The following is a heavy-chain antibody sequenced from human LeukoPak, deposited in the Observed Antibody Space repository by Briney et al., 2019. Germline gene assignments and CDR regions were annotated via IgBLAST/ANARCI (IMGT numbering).Heavy chain of an antibody. D-gene: IGHD3-10*01. Sequence: GGSLRVSCAGSGCTFSNYAMSWVRQAPGKGLEWVSSINGRGDSTYYADSVKGRFTISRDNSKNTVYLQMNSLRAEDTAVYYCARATIRGIIINPFDYWGQGTLVTVSS. V-gene: IGHV3-23*01. J-gene: IGHJ4*02. CDR3: ARATIRGIIINPFDY. CDR1: GCTFSNYA. CDR2: INGRGDST.